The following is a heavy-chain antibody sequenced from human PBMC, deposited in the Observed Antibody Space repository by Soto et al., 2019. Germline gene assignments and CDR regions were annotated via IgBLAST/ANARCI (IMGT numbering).Heavy chain of an antibody. D-gene: IGHD1-7*01. CDR3: AAIAELGTTTHWYFDL. Sequence: PGGSLRLSCAASGVTVSSNYMSWGRQAPGTGLEWVSLVYIYGTTYYTDSVKGRFSISRDDSKNTVYLHMNNLRDEDTAVYYCAAIAELGTTTHWYFDLWGRGTLVTVSS. CDR1: GVTVSSNY. J-gene: IGHJ2*01. CDR2: VYIYGTT. V-gene: IGHV3-53*01.